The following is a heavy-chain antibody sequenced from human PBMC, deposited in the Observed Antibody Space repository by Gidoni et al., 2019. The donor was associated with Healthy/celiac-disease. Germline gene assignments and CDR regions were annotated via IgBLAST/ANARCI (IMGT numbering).Heavy chain of an antibody. CDR3: ARSEVGSSWYLFGTGFGWFDP. D-gene: IGHD6-13*01. CDR1: GFSLSNARMG. CDR2: IFSNDEK. Sequence: QVTLKESGPVLVKPTETLTLTCTVSGFSLSNARMGVSWIRQPPGKALEWLAHIFSNDEKSYSTSLKSRLTISKDTSKSQVVLTMTNMDPVDTATYYCARSEVGSSWYLFGTGFGWFDPWGQGTLVTVSS. V-gene: IGHV2-26*01. J-gene: IGHJ5*02.